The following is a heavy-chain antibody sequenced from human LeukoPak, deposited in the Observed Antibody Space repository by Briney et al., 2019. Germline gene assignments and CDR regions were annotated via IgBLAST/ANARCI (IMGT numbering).Heavy chain of an antibody. V-gene: IGHV3-53*01. CDR3: ARGLVGATTYYFDY. CDR1: GFTVSSNY. Sequence: KPGGSLRLSCAASGFTVSSNYMSWVRQAPGKGLEWVSVIYSGGSTYYADSVKGRFTISRDNSKNTLYLQMNSLRAEDTAVYYCARGLVGATTYYFDYWGQGTLVTVSS. CDR2: IYSGGST. J-gene: IGHJ4*02. D-gene: IGHD1-26*01.